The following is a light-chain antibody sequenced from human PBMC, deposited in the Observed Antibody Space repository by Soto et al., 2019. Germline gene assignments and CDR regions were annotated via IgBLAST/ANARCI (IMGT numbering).Light chain of an antibody. CDR2: KAS. CDR1: QTISSW. CDR3: QQYYSYPWT. V-gene: IGKV1-5*03. J-gene: IGKJ1*01. Sequence: IHMTQSPSTLSGSVGDRVTITCRASQTISSWLAWYQQKPGKAPKLLIYKASTLKSGVPSRFSGSGSGTEFTLTISSLQPDDSATYYCQQYYSYPWTFGQGTKVDIK.